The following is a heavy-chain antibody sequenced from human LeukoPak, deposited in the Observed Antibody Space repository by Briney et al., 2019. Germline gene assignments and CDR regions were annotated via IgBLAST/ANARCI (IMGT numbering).Heavy chain of an antibody. CDR1: GYTFTNYG. CDR3: ARDIRIAVAARGSFDY. J-gene: IGHJ4*02. V-gene: IGHV1-18*01. D-gene: IGHD6-19*01. CDR2: RSAYNGNR. Sequence: ASVKVSCKASGYTFTNYGISWVGQPPGQGVEWMGGRSAYNGNRHYEQKLQDGVTMSTDTSTSTADMELRSLRSDDTAVYYCARDIRIAVAARGSFDYWGQGTLVTVSS.